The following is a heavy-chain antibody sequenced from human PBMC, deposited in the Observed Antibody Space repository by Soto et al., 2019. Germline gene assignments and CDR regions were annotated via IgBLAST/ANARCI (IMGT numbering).Heavy chain of an antibody. V-gene: IGHV5-51*01. Sequence: GESLKISCKGSGYSFTSYWIGWVRQMPGKGLEWMGIIYPGDSDTRYSPSFQGQVTISADKSISTAYLQWSSLKASDTAMYYCARPYCSSTSCYAQFDYWGQGTLVTVSS. CDR1: GYSFTSYW. D-gene: IGHD2-2*01. J-gene: IGHJ4*02. CDR3: ARPYCSSTSCYAQFDY. CDR2: IYPGDSDT.